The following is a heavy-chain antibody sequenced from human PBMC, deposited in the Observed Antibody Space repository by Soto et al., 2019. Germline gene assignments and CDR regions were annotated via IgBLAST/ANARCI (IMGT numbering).Heavy chain of an antibody. V-gene: IGHV3-21*01. CDR2: ISSSSTYI. Sequence: GGSLRLSCAASGFTLSSYSINWVRQAPGKGLEWVSSISSSSTYIYYADSVKGRFTISRDNAKNSLYLQMNSLRAEDTAVYYCARDGVDYYGSGSYSFVDYGMDVWGQGTTVTVSS. D-gene: IGHD3-10*01. CDR1: GFTLSSYS. J-gene: IGHJ6*02. CDR3: ARDGVDYYGSGSYSFVDYGMDV.